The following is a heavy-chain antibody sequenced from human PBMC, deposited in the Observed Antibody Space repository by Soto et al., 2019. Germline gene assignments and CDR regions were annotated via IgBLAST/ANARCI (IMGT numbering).Heavy chain of an antibody. J-gene: IGHJ5*02. CDR1: GYTFTDYF. Sequence: QVQLVQSGAEVKKPGASVKVSCKASGYTFTDYFIHWVRQAPGQRFEWMGWINPNSRGTNYAQKFQGRATMTRDTSNSTAYMELRGLTSDDTAVYYCARVTLKAGNWFDPWGQGTLVTVSS. CDR3: ARVTLKAGNWFDP. V-gene: IGHV1-2*02. CDR2: INPNSRGT.